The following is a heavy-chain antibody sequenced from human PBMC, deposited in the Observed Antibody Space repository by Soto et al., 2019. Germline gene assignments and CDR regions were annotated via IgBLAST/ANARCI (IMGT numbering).Heavy chain of an antibody. V-gene: IGHV4-39*02. CDR3: AREAAADYLNWFDP. Sequence: SETLSLTCTVSGGSISSSSYYWGWIRQPPGKGLEWIGSIYYSGSTYYNPSLRGRVTISVDTSKNQFSLKLSSVTAADTAVYYCAREAAADYLNWFDPWGQGTLVTVS. CDR1: GGSISSSSYY. CDR2: IYYSGST. D-gene: IGHD6-13*01. J-gene: IGHJ5*02.